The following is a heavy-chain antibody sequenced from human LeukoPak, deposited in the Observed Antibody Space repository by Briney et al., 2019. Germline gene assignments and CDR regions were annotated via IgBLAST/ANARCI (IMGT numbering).Heavy chain of an antibody. CDR3: AKAYYGSGSYIDY. CDR1: GFTFSSYG. Sequence: PGGSLRLSCAASGFTFSSYGMHWVRQAPGKGLEWVSAISGSGGSTYYADSVKGRFTISRDNSKNTLYLQMNSLRAEDTAVYYCAKAYYGSGSYIDYWGQGTLVTVSS. D-gene: IGHD3-10*01. J-gene: IGHJ4*02. CDR2: ISGSGGST. V-gene: IGHV3-23*01.